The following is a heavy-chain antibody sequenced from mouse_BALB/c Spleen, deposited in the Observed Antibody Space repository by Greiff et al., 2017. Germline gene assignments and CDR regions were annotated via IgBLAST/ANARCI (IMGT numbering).Heavy chain of an antibody. Sequence: EVKLVESGGGLVQPGGSLKLSCAASGFTFSSYGMSWVRQTPDKRLELVATINSNGGSTYYPDSVKGRFTISRDNAKNTLYLQMSSLKSEDTAMYYCAKNSENYYAMDYWGQGTSVTVSS. CDR3: AKNSENYYAMDY. V-gene: IGHV5-6-3*01. J-gene: IGHJ4*01. CDR1: GFTFSSYG. CDR2: INSNGGST. D-gene: IGHD3-1*01.